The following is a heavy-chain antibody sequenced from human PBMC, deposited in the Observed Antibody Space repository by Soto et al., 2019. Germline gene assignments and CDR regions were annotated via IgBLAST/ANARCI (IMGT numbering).Heavy chain of an antibody. CDR2: INHSGST. J-gene: IGHJ6*03. CDR3: ARGLPLQEYDYIWGSYRSPYYMDV. D-gene: IGHD3-16*02. Sequence: SETLSLTCAVYGGSFSGYYWSWIRQPPGKGLEWIGEINHSGSTNYNPSLKSRVTISVDTSKNQFSLKLSSLTAADTAVYYCARGLPLQEYDYIWGSYRSPYYMDVWGKGTTVTVSS. V-gene: IGHV4-34*01. CDR1: GGSFSGYY.